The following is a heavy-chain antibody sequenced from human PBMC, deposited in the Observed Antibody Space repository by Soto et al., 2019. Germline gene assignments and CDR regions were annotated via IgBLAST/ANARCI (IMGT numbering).Heavy chain of an antibody. V-gene: IGHV4-31*03. Sequence: SETLSLTCTVSGGSISSGGYYWSWIRQHPGKGLEWIGYIYYSGSTYYNPSLKSRVTISVDTSKNQFSLKQSSVTAADTAVYYCARGVEGWLQLGYYFDYWGQGTLVTVSS. J-gene: IGHJ4*02. CDR1: GGSISSGGYY. CDR3: ARGVEGWLQLGYYFDY. CDR2: IYYSGST. D-gene: IGHD5-12*01.